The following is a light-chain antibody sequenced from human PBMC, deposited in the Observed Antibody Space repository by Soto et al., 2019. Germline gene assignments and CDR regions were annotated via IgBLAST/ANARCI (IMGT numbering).Light chain of an antibody. CDR2: EVS. Sequence: QSALTQPPSASGSPGQSVTISCTGTSSDVGGYNYVSLYQQHPGKAPKLMIYEVSKRPSGVPDRFSGSKSGNTASLTVSGLQAEDEADYYCSSYAGSNRAVFGGGTKLTVL. V-gene: IGLV2-8*01. J-gene: IGLJ2*01. CDR3: SSYAGSNRAV. CDR1: SSDVGGYNY.